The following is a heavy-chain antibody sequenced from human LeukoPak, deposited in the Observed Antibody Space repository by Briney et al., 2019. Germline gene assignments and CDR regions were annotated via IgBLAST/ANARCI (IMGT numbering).Heavy chain of an antibody. CDR3: ARHYGSGNSFDY. CDR2: MNPNSGST. J-gene: IGHJ4*02. CDR1: GYTFTIYD. V-gene: IGHV1-8*03. Sequence: ASVKVSYKASGYTFTIYDINWVRQATGQGLEWMGWMNPNSGSTGYAQKFQGRVTITRNTSISTAYMELSSLRSEDTAVYYCARHYGSGNSFDYWGQGTLVTVSS. D-gene: IGHD3-10*01.